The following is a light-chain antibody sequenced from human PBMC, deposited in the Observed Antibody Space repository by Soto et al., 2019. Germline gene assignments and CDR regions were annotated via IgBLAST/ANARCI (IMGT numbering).Light chain of an antibody. CDR2: DVF. V-gene: IGLV2-11*01. CDR1: SSDIGTFNY. Sequence: QSVLTQPPSVSGSPGHSVIISCIGTSSDIGTFNYVSWHQQRPGKAPRLIIYDVFQRPSGVPDRFSASKSGITASLTISGLQAEDEADYYCCSYAAGDSFKFGGGTKVTVL. J-gene: IGLJ2*01. CDR3: CSYAAGDSFK.